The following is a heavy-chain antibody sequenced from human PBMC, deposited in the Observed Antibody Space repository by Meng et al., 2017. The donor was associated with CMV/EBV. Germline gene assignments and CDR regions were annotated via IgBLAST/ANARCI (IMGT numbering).Heavy chain of an antibody. CDR3: ARFYCSGGNCYSYYFYYYGMDV. CDR2: IKQDGSQK. J-gene: IGHJ6*02. Sequence: SCTVSGFNISSFWMPWVRQAPGKGLEWVANIKQDGSQKYYVDSVKGLFTISRDNAKNSLFLQMNSLRAEDTAVYYCARFYCSGGNCYSYYFYYYGMDVWGQGTTVTVSS. D-gene: IGHD2-15*01. V-gene: IGHV3-7*01. CDR1: GFNISSFW.